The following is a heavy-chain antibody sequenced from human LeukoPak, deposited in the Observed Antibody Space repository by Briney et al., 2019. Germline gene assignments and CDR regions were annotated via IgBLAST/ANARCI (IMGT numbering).Heavy chain of an antibody. V-gene: IGHV3-33*01. J-gene: IGHJ4*02. CDR3: ATERGYCSSTSCRTSFDY. CDR2: IWYDGSNK. CDR1: GFIFSNYG. Sequence: GRSLRLSCAASGFIFSNYGMYWVRQAPGKGLEWVAVIWYDGSNKYYADSVKGRFTISRDNSKNTLYLQMNSLRAEDTAVYYCATERGYCSSTSCRTSFDYWGQGTLVTVSS. D-gene: IGHD2-2*01.